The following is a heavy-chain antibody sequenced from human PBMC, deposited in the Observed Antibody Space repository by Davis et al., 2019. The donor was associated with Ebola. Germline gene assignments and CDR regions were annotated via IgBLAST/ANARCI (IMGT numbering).Heavy chain of an antibody. CDR3: ARDDRCCSGGSCYTDLVDY. J-gene: IGHJ4*02. D-gene: IGHD2-15*01. CDR1: GFTFSSYW. V-gene: IGHV3-7*01. Sequence: PGGSLRLSCAASGFTFSSYWMSWVRQAPGKGLEWVANIKQDGSEKYYVDSVKGRFTISRDNAKNSLYLQMNSLRAEDTAVYYCARDDRCCSGGSCYTDLVDYWGQGTLVTVSS. CDR2: IKQDGSEK.